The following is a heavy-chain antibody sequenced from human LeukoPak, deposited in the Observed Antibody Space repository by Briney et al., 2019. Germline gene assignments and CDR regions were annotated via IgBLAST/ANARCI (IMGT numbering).Heavy chain of an antibody. V-gene: IGHV4-59*01. CDR3: ARGANYGDYGLDAFDV. Sequence: SETLSLTCTVSGGSMSSYYWSWIRQPPGEGLEWIGYINYSGSTTYNPSLRSRVTMSVDTSKNQFSLKLTSVTAAGTAVYHCARGANYGDYGLDAFDVWGQGTMVTVSS. D-gene: IGHD4-17*01. CDR1: GGSMSSYY. J-gene: IGHJ3*01. CDR2: INYSGST.